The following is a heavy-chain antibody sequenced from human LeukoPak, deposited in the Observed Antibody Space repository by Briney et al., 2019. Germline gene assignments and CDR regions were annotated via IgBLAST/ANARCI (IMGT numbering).Heavy chain of an antibody. Sequence: ASVKVSCKASGYTFTSHYLHWVRQAPGQGLEWMGIINPSGGHTKYAQKFQGRVTMTRDVSTSTVYMELSSLRSEDTAVYYCARVILDYGDLNWFDPWGQGTLVTVSS. D-gene: IGHD4-17*01. CDR2: INPSGGHT. V-gene: IGHV1-46*01. J-gene: IGHJ5*02. CDR3: ARVILDYGDLNWFDP. CDR1: GYTFTSHY.